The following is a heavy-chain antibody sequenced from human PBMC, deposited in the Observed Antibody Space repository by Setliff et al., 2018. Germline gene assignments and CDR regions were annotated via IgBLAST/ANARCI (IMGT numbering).Heavy chain of an antibody. V-gene: IGHV3-7*01. J-gene: IGHJ4*02. CDR2: IKEDGSEK. CDR3: TISPLLNYYDSSGVIDY. CDR1: GFTFSRHW. Sequence: PGGSLRLSCVASGFTFSRHWMSWVRQAPGKGLEWVANIKEDGSEKHYVDSVKGRFTISRDNAKNSLYLQMNSLRAEDTAVYYCTISPLLNYYDSSGVIDYWGQGTLVTVSS. D-gene: IGHD3-22*01.